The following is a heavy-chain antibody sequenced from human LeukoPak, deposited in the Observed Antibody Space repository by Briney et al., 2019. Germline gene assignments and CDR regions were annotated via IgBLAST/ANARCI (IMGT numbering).Heavy chain of an antibody. V-gene: IGHV3-21*01. Sequence: KSGGSLRLSCAASGFTFSSYAMHWVRQAPGKGLEWVSSISSSSSYIYYADSVKGRFTISRDNAKNSLYLQMNSLRAEDTAVYYCARVTYCSGGSCYSWNYYYYYYTDVWGKGTTVTVSS. CDR2: ISSSSSYI. CDR1: GFTFSSYA. CDR3: ARVTYCSGGSCYSWNYYYYYYTDV. J-gene: IGHJ6*03. D-gene: IGHD2-15*01.